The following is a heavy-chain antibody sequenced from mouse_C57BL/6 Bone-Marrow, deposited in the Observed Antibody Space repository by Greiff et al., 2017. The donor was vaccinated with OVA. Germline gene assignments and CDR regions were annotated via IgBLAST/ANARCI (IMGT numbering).Heavy chain of an antibody. J-gene: IGHJ2*01. Sequence: QVQLQQSGPELVRPGASVKISCKASGYTFTSHWMQWVRQRPGQGLEWIGEIFPGSGSPYYNEKFKGKATLTVDTASSTAYMQLSSLTSEDSAVYVCARFYSSGYPDYWGQGTTLTVSS. CDR3: ARFYSSGYPDY. CDR1: GYTFTSHW. V-gene: IGHV1-56*01. CDR2: IFPGSGSP. D-gene: IGHD3-2*02.